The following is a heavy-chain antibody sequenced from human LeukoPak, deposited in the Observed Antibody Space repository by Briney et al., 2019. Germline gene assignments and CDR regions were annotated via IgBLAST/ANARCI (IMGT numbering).Heavy chain of an antibody. Sequence: GGSLRLSCAASGFTFSSYWMSWVRQAPGKGLEWVANIKQDGSEKYYVDSVKGRFTISRDNAKNSLYLQMNSLRAEDTAVYYGARNPTVTTLYYFDYWGQGTLVTVSS. CDR3: ARNPTVTTLYYFDY. CDR2: IKQDGSEK. D-gene: IGHD4-17*01. V-gene: IGHV3-7*03. CDR1: GFTFSSYW. J-gene: IGHJ4*02.